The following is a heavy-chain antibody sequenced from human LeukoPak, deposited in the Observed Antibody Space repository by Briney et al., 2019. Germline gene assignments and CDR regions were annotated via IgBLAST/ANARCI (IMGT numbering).Heavy chain of an antibody. V-gene: IGHV3-23*01. CDR2: ISGSGGST. D-gene: IGHD6-13*01. CDR3: AKDFSSWYLLDY. J-gene: IGHJ4*02. Sequence: PGGSLRFSCAASGFTFSSYAMSWVRQAPGKGLEWVSAISGSGGSTYYADSVKGRFTISRDNSKNTLYLQMNSLRAEDTAVYYCAKDFSSWYLLDYWGQGTLVTVSS. CDR1: GFTFSSYA.